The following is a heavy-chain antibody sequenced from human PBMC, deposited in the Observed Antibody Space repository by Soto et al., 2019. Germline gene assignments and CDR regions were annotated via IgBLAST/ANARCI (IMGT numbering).Heavy chain of an antibody. J-gene: IGHJ4*02. Sequence: GGSLRLSCAASGFTFSSYAMSWVRQAPGKGLEWVSAISGSGGSTYYADSVKGRFTISRDNSKNTLYLQMNSLRAEDTAVCYCAKSTNGLYYYGSGSYSTYWGQGTLVTVSS. D-gene: IGHD3-10*01. CDR1: GFTFSSYA. CDR2: ISGSGGST. V-gene: IGHV3-23*01. CDR3: AKSTNGLYYYGSGSYSTY.